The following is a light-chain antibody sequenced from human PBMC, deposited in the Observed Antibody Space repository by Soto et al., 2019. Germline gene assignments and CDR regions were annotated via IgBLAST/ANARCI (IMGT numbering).Light chain of an antibody. CDR2: GAS. V-gene: IGKV3-20*01. J-gene: IGKJ2*01. Sequence: EIVLTQSPGTLSLSPGERATLSCRASQSVSSNYLAWYQQTPGQAPRLLIYGASTRATGIPDRFSGSGSGTDFTLPISRLEPEDFAVYYCHLYGSSPPRTFGQGTEREI. CDR1: QSVSSNY. CDR3: HLYGSSPPRT.